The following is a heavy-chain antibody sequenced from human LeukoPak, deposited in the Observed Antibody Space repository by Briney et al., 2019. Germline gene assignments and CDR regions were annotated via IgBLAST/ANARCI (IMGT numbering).Heavy chain of an antibody. CDR1: GGSFSGYY. V-gene: IGHV4-34*01. D-gene: IGHD3-3*01. CDR2: INHSGST. Sequence: SETLSLTCAVYGGSFSGYYWSWIRQPPGKGLEWIGEINHSGSTNYNPSLKSRVTISVDTTKNQFSLKLSSVTAADTAVYYCARGESGFSFDWGQGTLVTVSS. CDR3: ARGESGFSFD. J-gene: IGHJ4*02.